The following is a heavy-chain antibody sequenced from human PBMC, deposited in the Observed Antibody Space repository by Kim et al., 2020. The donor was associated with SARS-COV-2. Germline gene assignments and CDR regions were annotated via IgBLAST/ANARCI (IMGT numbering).Heavy chain of an antibody. V-gene: IGHV1-46*01. CDR3: ARDRGYSSSENWFDP. D-gene: IGHD6-13*01. Sequence: QKFQGRVTMTRDTSTSTVYMELSSLRSEDTAVYYCARDRGYSSSENWFDPWGQGTLVTVSS. J-gene: IGHJ5*02.